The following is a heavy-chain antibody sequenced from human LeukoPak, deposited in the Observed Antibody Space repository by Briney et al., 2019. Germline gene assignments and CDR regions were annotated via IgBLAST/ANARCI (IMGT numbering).Heavy chain of an antibody. CDR3: TGNYYGSGSYADFDY. Sequence: PGGSLRLSCGASGFTFSNYGMYWVRQAPGKGLDWVAFIRYDGTKTYYADSVKGRFTISKDNSKNMVYLQMNSLTAEDTAVYYCTGNYYGSGSYADFDYWGQGTLVTVSS. V-gene: IGHV3-30*02. CDR1: GFTFSNYG. CDR2: IRYDGTKT. D-gene: IGHD3-10*01. J-gene: IGHJ4*02.